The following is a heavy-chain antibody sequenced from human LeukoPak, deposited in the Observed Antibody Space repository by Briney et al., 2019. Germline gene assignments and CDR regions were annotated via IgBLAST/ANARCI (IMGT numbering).Heavy chain of an antibody. CDR2: IYYSGST. CDR1: GGSFSSYY. CDR3: ARTDSSGWYPFDY. J-gene: IGHJ4*02. D-gene: IGHD6-19*01. Sequence: PSETLSLTCAVYGGSFSSYYWSWIRQPPGKGLEWIGYIYYSGSTNYNPSLKSRVTMSVDTSKNQFPLKLSSVTAADTAVYYCARTDSSGWYPFDYWGQGTLVTVSS. V-gene: IGHV4-59*12.